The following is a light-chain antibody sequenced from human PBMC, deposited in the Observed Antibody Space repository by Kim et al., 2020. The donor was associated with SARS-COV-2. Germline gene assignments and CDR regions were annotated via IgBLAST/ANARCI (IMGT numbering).Light chain of an antibody. J-gene: IGLJ2*01. V-gene: IGLV2-14*03. CDR1: RSDIGQQNY. Sequence: QSALTHPASVSGSPGQSVTISCAGSRSDIGQQNYVSWYQQHPDKAPKVIIYSVSLRPSGVSGRFSGSKSGYMASLTISGLQAEDEADYYCSSYTSSNTIIFGGGTKVTVL. CDR3: SSYTSSNTII. CDR2: SVS.